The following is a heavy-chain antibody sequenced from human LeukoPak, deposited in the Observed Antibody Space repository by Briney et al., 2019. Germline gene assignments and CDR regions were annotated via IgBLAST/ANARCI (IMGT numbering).Heavy chain of an antibody. J-gene: IGHJ6*03. CDR1: GFTFKDYG. CDR2: ITWNGGRT. CDR3: ARGVTTVSSYYGYHYMDV. D-gene: IGHD4-11*01. V-gene: IGHV3-20*04. Sequence: GGSLRLSCADPGFTFKDYGMSCVPQAPGEGLERVSGITWNGGRTAYADPVKGGFTISRDNAQTSLYLQMKSLRAEATAFYYFARGVTTVSSYYGYHYMDVWGKGTTVTVSS.